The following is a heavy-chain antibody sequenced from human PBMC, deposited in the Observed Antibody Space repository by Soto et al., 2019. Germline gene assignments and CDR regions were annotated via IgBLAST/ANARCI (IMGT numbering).Heavy chain of an antibody. V-gene: IGHV1-69*01. Sequence: QVQLVQSGAEVKKHGASVKVSCKASGDTLSHYGISWVRQVPGKGLEWMGGTTAILGTRVYAQKFQGRMTSTSDESTTTSDIELNRLTSDHTAVYYCAAGDISDTGVHWGQGTLVTVSS. J-gene: IGHJ4*02. D-gene: IGHD5-18*01. CDR3: AAGDISDTGVH. CDR1: GDTLSHYG. CDR2: TTAILGTR.